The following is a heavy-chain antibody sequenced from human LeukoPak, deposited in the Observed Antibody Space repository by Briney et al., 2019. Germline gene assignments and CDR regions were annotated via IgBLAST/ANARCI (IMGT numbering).Heavy chain of an antibody. V-gene: IGHV4-59*08. CDR2: IYHSGST. Sequence: SETLSLTCTVSGGSINSYYWSWIRQPPGKGLEWIGYIYHSGSTKYNPSLKSRVTISVDTSKNHFSLKVRSVTAADTAVYYCARQLNYFGSGSYYNSDWFDPWGQGSLVTVSS. CDR3: ARQLNYFGSGSYYNSDWFDP. D-gene: IGHD3-10*01. J-gene: IGHJ5*02. CDR1: GGSINSYY.